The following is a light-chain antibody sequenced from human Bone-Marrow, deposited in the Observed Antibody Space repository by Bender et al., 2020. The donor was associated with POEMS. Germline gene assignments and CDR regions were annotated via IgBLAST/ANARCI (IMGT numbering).Light chain of an antibody. V-gene: IGLV1-44*01. CDR2: SDG. CDR3: AAWDDGLHGYV. CDR1: TSNIGTNA. Sequence: QSVLTQPPSASGTPGQRVTMSCSGSTSNIGTNAVSWYQQLPRTAPKLLIYSDGLRPSGVPDRFSGSKSGTSASLAISGLQSEDEGDYYCAAWDDGLHGYVFGTGTKLNVL. J-gene: IGLJ1*01.